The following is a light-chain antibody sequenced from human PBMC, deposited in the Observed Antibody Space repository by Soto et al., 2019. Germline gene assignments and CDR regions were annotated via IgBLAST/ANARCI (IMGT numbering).Light chain of an antibody. CDR2: VAS. V-gene: IGKV3-11*01. J-gene: IGKJ4*01. CDR3: QQRGDWPVT. CDR1: QSVGSY. Sequence: EIVLTQSPATLSLSPGERATLSCRASQSVGSYLAWYQQKPGQAPRLLIYVASNRATGIPARFSGSGSGTDFTLTISSLEPEDFAVYFCQQRGDWPVTFGGGTKVEIK.